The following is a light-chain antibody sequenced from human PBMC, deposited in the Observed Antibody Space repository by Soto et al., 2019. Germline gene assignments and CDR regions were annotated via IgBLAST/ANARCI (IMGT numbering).Light chain of an antibody. J-gene: IGKJ5*01. CDR1: QDINNY. Sequence: DIQMTQSPSSLSASVGDRVSITCQAGQDINNYLNWYQQKPGKAPKLLIYDVSNLDTGVPSRFTGSGPGTDFTFTITSLQSDDVATYYCQQYASLPITFGHGTRLEIK. V-gene: IGKV1-33*01. CDR3: QQYASLPIT. CDR2: DVS.